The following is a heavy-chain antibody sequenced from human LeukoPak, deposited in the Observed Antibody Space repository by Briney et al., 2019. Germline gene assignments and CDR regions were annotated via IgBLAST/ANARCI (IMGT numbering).Heavy chain of an antibody. CDR2: ISGSGGST. CDR3: ARDWVRDEGY. D-gene: IGHD5-24*01. Sequence: PGGFLRLSCAASGFTFSSYAMSWVRQAPGKGLEWVSAISGSGGSTYYADSVKGRFTISRDNSKNTLYLQMNSLRAEDTAVYYCARDWVRDEGYWGQGTLVTVSS. J-gene: IGHJ4*02. V-gene: IGHV3-23*01. CDR1: GFTFSSYA.